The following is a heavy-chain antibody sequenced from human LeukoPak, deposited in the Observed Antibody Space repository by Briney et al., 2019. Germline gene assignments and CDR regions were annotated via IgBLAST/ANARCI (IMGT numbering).Heavy chain of an antibody. V-gene: IGHV1-69*13. J-gene: IGHJ4*02. CDR2: IIPIFGTA. D-gene: IGHD6-19*01. Sequence: SVTVSCKASGGTFSSYAISWVRQAPGQGLEWMGGIIPIFGTANYAQKFQGGVTITADESTSTAYMELSSLRSEDTAVYYCARSVVRLPLSYSSFRNWGQGTLVTVSS. CDR3: ARSVVRLPLSYSSFRN. CDR1: GGTFSSYA.